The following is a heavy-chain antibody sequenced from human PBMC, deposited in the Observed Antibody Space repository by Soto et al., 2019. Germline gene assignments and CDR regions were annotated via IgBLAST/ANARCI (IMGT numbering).Heavy chain of an antibody. CDR1: GGSISNYY. CDR3: ASINRGSYSGTYHGMDV. Sequence: PSETLSLTCTVSGGSISNYYWSWIRQPPGMGLEWIAYIYHSGSTNYNPSLKSRVTTSVDTSKNQFSLKLSSVTAADTAVYYCASINRGSYSGTYHGMDVWGQGTTVTVSS. V-gene: IGHV4-59*01. D-gene: IGHD1-26*01. CDR2: IYHSGST. J-gene: IGHJ6*02.